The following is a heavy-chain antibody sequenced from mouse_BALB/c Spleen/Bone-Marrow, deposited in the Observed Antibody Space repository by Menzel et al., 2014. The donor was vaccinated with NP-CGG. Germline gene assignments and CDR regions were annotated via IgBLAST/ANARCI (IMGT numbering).Heavy chain of an antibody. V-gene: IGHV14-3*02. Sequence: EVKLVESGAELVKPGASVKLSCTASGFNIKDTYMHWVKQRPEQGLEWIGRIDPANGNTKYDPKFQGKVTITADTSSNTAYLQLSSLTSEDTAVYYCANYYYGYYFDSWGQGTTLTVSS. D-gene: IGHD1-1*01. CDR1: GFNIKDTY. CDR2: IDPANGNT. CDR3: ANYYYGYYFDS. J-gene: IGHJ2*01.